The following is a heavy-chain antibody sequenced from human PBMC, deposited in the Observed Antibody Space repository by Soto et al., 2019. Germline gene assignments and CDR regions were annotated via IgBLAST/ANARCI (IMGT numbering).Heavy chain of an antibody. J-gene: IGHJ6*02. CDR1: VDVFRSYV. D-gene: IGHD2-8*01. V-gene: IGHV1-69*13. CDR3: ARVRCFNGLCHTADYGMDV. Sequence: SVKVYCKASVDVFRSYVINWVRQAPGQGLERMGGIIPISGTTNYAQKFQGRVAITADESTDTVYMELSRLRSEDTAVYFCARVRCFNGLCHTADYGMDVWGQGTTVTV. CDR2: IIPISGTT.